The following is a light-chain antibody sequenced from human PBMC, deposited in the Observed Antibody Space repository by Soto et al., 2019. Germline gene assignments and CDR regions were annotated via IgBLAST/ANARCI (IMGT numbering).Light chain of an antibody. V-gene: IGKV3-15*01. J-gene: IGKJ1*01. CDR3: QQYHNLWT. CDR2: RAS. Sequence: EIVMTQSPPTLSVSPGERATLSCTASHYVYSNVAWFQQRPGQAPRLLIYRASTRATGTPARFSGSGSGTEFTLTITSLQSEDFALYYCQQYHNLWTFGQGTEVEIK. CDR1: HYVYSN.